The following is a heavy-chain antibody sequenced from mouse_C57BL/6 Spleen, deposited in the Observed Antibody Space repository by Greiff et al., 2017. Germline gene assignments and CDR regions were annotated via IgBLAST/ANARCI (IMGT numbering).Heavy chain of an antibody. CDR3: AREDITTVVDC. CDR2: IDPNSGGT. D-gene: IGHD1-1*01. Sequence: VKLQQPGAALVKPGASVKLSCKASGYTFTSYGMHWVKQRPGRGLEWIGRIDPNSGGTKYNEKFKVKATLTVDKPSSTAYMPLSSLTSEGSAVYYCAREDITTVVDCRGKGTTLTVSS. J-gene: IGHJ2*01. V-gene: IGHV1-72*01. CDR1: GYTFTSYG.